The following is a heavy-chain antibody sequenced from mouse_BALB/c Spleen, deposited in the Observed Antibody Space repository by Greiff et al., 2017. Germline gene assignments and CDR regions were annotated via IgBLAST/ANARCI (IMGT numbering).Heavy chain of an antibody. Sequence: VKLVESGPGLVAPSQSLSITCTVSGFSLTSYGVHWVRQPPGKGLEWLGVIWAGGSTNYTSALMSRLSISKDNSKSQVFLKMNSLQTDDTAMYYCASSYVEAMDYWGQGTSVTVSS. CDR1: GFSLTSYG. V-gene: IGHV2-9*02. D-gene: IGHD1-1*01. J-gene: IGHJ4*01. CDR2: IWAGGST. CDR3: ASSYVEAMDY.